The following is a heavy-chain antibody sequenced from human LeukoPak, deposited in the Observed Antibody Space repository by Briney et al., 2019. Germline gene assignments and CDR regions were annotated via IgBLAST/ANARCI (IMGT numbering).Heavy chain of an antibody. CDR3: TTPGTKTGPRSERLGLAPFGY. J-gene: IGHJ4*02. CDR2: IKSKTDGGTT. V-gene: IGHV3-15*01. CDR1: GFTFSNAW. Sequence: SGGSLRLSCAASGFTFSNAWMSWVRQAPGKGLEWVGRIKSKTDGGTTDYAAPVKGRFTISRDDSKNTLYLQMNSLKTEDTAVYYCTTPGTKTGPRSERLGLAPFGYWGQGTLVTVSS. D-gene: IGHD6-25*01.